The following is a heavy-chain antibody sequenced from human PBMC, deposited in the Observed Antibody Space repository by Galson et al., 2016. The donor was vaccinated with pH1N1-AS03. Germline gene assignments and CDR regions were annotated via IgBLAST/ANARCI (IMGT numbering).Heavy chain of an antibody. J-gene: IGHJ6*02. CDR1: GFSFDDYA. V-gene: IGHV3-9*01. D-gene: IGHD6-19*01. Sequence: SLRLSCAASGFSFDDYAMHWVRQAPGKGLEWVSSISWNSDKITYADSVKGRFTISRDNARNSLYLQMNSLRAEDTAVYYCARRSAAVSGTGCVDVWGQGTTVTVSS. CDR2: ISWNSDKI. CDR3: ARRSAAVSGTGCVDV.